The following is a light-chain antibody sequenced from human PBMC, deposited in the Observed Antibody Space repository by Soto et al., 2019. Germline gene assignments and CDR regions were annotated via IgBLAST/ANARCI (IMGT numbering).Light chain of an antibody. CDR3: QQYNSWPPIT. CDR1: QSVSSN. J-gene: IGKJ5*01. Sequence: EIVMTQSPATLSVSPGERATLSCRASQSVSSNLAWYQQKPGQAPRLLIYGASTRATGIPARFSGSGSGTEFTLTISSLQSEDFVVYYCQQYNSWPPITFGQGTQLEIK. V-gene: IGKV3-15*01. CDR2: GAS.